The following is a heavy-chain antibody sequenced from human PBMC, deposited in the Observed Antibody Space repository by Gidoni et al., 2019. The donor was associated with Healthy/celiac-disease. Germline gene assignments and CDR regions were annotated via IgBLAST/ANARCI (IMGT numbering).Heavy chain of an antibody. CDR3: ARAFGNSSSFSSPYGMDV. V-gene: IGHV1-69*01. J-gene: IGHJ6*02. CDR1: GGTFSSYA. D-gene: IGHD6-6*01. CDR2: IIPIFGTA. Sequence: QVQLVQYGAEVKKPGSSVKVSCKASGGTFSSYAISWVRQAPGQGLEWMGGIIPIFGTANYAQKFQGRVTITADESTSTAYMELSSLRSEDTAVYYCARAFGNSSSFSSPYGMDVWGQGTTVTVSS.